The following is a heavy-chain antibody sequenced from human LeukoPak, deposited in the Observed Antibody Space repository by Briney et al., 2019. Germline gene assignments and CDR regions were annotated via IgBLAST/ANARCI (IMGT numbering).Heavy chain of an antibody. CDR1: GGSISSCSYY. D-gene: IGHD3-10*01. Sequence: SETLSLTCTVSGGSISSCSYYWGWIRQPPGKGLEWIGSIYYSGSTYYNPSLKSRVTISVDTSKNQFSLKLSSVTAADTAVYYCARENYYGSGSYHGMDVWGQGTTVTVSS. J-gene: IGHJ6*02. CDR3: ARENYYGSGSYHGMDV. CDR2: IYYSGST. V-gene: IGHV4-39*07.